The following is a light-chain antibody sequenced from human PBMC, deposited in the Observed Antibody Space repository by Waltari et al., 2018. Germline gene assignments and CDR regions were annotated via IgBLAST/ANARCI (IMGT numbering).Light chain of an antibody. J-gene: IGKJ5*01. V-gene: IGKV1D-12*01. CDR3: LQVSNFPLT. CDR1: QEISRY. CDR2: YTS. Sequence: IQMNQSPSSVSASLRNKVTLTLRASQEISRYLAWYQQTPGRSPKLLIFYTSSLPSGVPSRFSGSGSGTDFTLTISRLQPEDFATYYCLQVSNFPLTFGQGTRLEIK.